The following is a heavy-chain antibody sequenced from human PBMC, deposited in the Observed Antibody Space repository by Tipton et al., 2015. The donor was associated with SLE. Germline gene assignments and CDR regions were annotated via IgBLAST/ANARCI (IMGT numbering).Heavy chain of an antibody. V-gene: IGHV4-34*01. CDR3: ARGRRRGPGAFDI. CDR2: VNHSGTT. J-gene: IGHJ3*02. Sequence: TLSLTCAVYGESFSTYYWSWIRQPPGKGLEWIGEVNHSGTTNYNPSLKSRVTMSVDTTKNQFSLRLNSVTAADTAVYYCARGRRRGPGAFDIWGQGTLVTVSS. CDR1: GESFSTYY. D-gene: IGHD1-1*01.